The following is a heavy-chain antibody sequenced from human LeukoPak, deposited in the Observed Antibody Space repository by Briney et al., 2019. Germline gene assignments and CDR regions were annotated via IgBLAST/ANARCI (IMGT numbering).Heavy chain of an antibody. CDR1: GFTFSSYE. CDR2: ISSSGSTI. V-gene: IGHV3-48*03. J-gene: IGHJ4*02. D-gene: IGHD4-23*01. CDR3: AREAGGPFDY. Sequence: GGSLRLSCAASGFTFSSYEMNWVRQAPGKGLEWVSYISSSGSTICYADSVKGRFTISRDNAKNSLYLQMNSLRAEDTAVYYCAREAGGPFDYWGQGTLVTVSS.